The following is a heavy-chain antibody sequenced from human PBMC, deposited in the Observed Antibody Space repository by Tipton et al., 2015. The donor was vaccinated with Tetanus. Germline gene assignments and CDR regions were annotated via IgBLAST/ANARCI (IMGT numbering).Heavy chain of an antibody. D-gene: IGHD1-26*01. J-gene: IGHJ4*02. V-gene: IGHV4-61*05. CDR3: ATARRFSARERGEGSSQVGSGQFDF. CDR1: GGSISSSTYY. Sequence: TLSLTCTVSGGSISSSTYYWGWIRQTPGRGLEWIGYIYYSGSTSYNRSLRKRINISIDTSKNQFFLELRSTTPEDTAVYYCATARRFSARERGEGSSQVGSGQFDFWGQGSPVTVSS. CDR2: IYYSGST.